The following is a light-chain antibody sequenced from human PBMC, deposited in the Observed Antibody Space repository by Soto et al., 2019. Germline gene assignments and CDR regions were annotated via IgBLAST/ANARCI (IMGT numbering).Light chain of an antibody. V-gene: IGLV3-21*04. CDR1: NIGSKR. J-gene: IGLJ1*01. CDR3: QVWDITTDHYV. CDR2: YDS. Sequence: SYELTQPPSVSGAPEKTARLTCGGANIGSKRVHWYWQKQDQAPVLAIFYDSDRPSGSPERFSGSNAGNTATLTINRVEAGDEAADYWQVWDITTDHYVFGTGTKLTVL.